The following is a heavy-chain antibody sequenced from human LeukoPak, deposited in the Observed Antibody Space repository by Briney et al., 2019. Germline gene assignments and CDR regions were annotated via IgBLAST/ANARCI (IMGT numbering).Heavy chain of an antibody. CDR3: ARDPERNYRRNYYYYYMDV. CDR1: VCTFSSYA. V-gene: IGHV1-69*06. CDR2: IIPIFGTA. D-gene: IGHD4-11*01. Sequence: SVKVSCKPSVCTFSSYAISWVRQAPGQRLEWMGGIIPIFGTANYAQKFQGRVTITADKSTSTAYMELSSLRSEDTAVYYCARDPERNYRRNYYYYYMDVWGKGTTVTVSS. J-gene: IGHJ6*03.